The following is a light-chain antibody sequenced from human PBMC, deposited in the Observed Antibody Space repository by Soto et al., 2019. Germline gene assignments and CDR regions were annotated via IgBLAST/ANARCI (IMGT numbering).Light chain of an antibody. V-gene: IGKV1-5*03. J-gene: IGKJ1*01. Sequence: DIQMTQSPSTLSASVGDRVTITCRASQSISSWLVWYQQKPGKAPKLLIYRASSLESGVPSRFSGSGSATEFTLTISSLQPDDFATYYCQQYNSYPWTFGQGTKVEIK. CDR1: QSISSW. CDR2: RAS. CDR3: QQYNSYPWT.